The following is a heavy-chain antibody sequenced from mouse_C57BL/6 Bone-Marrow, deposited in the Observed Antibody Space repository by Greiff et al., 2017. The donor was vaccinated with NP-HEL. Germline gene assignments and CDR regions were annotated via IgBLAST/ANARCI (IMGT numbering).Heavy chain of an antibody. V-gene: IGHV1-64*01. Sequence: QVQLQQSGAELVKPGASVKLSCKASGYTFTSYWMHWVKQRPGQGLEWIGMIYPNSGSTNYNEKFKSKATLTVDKSSSTAYMQLSSLTSEDSAVYYCARVGKRDAMDYWGQGTSVTVSS. D-gene: IGHD4-1*01. CDR2: IYPNSGST. J-gene: IGHJ4*01. CDR3: ARVGKRDAMDY. CDR1: GYTFTSYW.